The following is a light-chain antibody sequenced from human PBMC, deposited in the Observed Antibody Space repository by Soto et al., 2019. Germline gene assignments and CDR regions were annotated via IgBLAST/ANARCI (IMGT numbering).Light chain of an antibody. J-gene: IGKJ5*01. CDR3: QQFNTYPIT. CDR1: QDIIGT. CDR2: DVS. Sequence: AIQLTQSPSSLSASVGDRVTITCRASQDIIGTLAWYQQKPGKPPKLLIFDVSSLQSAVPSRFSGSGSGTDFTLTISSLQPEDFATYYCQQFNTYPITFGQGTRLEIK. V-gene: IGKV1-13*02.